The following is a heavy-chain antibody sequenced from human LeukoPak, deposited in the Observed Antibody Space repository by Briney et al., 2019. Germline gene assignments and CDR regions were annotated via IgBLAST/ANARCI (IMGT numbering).Heavy chain of an antibody. CDR3: ARVGLRGSGTHHDWFDS. J-gene: IGHJ5*01. Sequence: ASVKVSCKASGYTFTSSDINWVRQATGEGLEWMGWMSPNSGDTGYAQKFQGRVTMTRDTSINTAYMELSSLRSEDTAVYYCARVGLRGSGTHHDWFDSWGQGTLITVSS. CDR1: GYTFTSSD. CDR2: MSPNSGDT. D-gene: IGHD3-10*01. V-gene: IGHV1-8*01.